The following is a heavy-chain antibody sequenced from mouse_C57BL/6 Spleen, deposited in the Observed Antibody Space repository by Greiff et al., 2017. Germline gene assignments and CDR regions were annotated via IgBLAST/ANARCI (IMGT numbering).Heavy chain of an antibody. Sequence: QVHVKQSGAELVRPGSSVKLSCKASGYTFTSYWMHWVKQRPIQGLEWIGNIDPSDSETHYNQKFKDKATLTVDKSSSTAYMQLSSLTSEDSAVYYCALTTVVATRYFDGWGTGTTVTVAS. D-gene: IGHD1-1*01. V-gene: IGHV1-52*01. CDR3: ALTTVVATRYFDG. CDR1: GYTFTSYW. CDR2: IDPSDSET. J-gene: IGHJ1*03.